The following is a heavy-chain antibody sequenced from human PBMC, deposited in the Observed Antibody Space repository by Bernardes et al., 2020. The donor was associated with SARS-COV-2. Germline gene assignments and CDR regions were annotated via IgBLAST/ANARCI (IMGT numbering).Heavy chain of an antibody. CDR1: GFTFSSYW. J-gene: IGHJ3*02. CDR2: IKPDGSDK. D-gene: IGHD2-15*01. Sequence: GGSLRLSCEASGFTFSSYWMSWIRQAPGKGLEWVANIKPDGSDKYYVDSVKGRFTISRDNAKNSLYLQMNSLRVEDTAIFYCARLPGGSLDAFDIWGQGTMVTVSS. CDR3: ARLPGGSLDAFDI. V-gene: IGHV3-7*01.